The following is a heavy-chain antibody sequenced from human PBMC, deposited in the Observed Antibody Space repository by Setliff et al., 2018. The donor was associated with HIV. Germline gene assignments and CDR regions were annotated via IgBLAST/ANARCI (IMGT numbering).Heavy chain of an antibody. J-gene: IGHJ4*02. CDR3: AGHGAYYDFLTYYYPRYYFDC. CDR1: GGSMSSSVNY. D-gene: IGHD3-9*01. CDR2: IYYSGST. Sequence: SETLSLTCTVSGGSMSSSVNYWGWIRQSPGRGLEWIGSIYYSGSTHYNPSLKSRVTISVDTSKNQFSLRLTSMTAADTAVYFCAGHGAYYDFLTYYYPRYYFDCWGQGTLVTVS. V-gene: IGHV4-39*01.